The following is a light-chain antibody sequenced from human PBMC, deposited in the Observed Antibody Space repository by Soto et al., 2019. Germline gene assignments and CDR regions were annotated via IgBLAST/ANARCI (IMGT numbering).Light chain of an antibody. CDR2: EVS. CDR3: CSYAGSSSVV. V-gene: IGLV2-23*02. J-gene: IGLJ2*01. CDR1: SSDVGSYNL. Sequence: QSVLTQPASVSGSPGQSITISCTGTSSDVGSYNLVSWYQQHPGKVPKLMIYEVSKRPSGVSNRFSGSKSDNTASLTISGFQAEDEADYYCCSYAGSSSVVFGGGTKLTVL.